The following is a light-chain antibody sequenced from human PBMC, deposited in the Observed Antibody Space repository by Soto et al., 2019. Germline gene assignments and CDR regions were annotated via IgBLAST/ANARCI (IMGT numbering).Light chain of an antibody. Sequence: VLTQPPSASGTPGQRVTISCSGSSSNIGSNYVYWYQQLPGTAPKLLIYRNNQRPSGVPDRFSGSKSGTSASLAISGLRSEDEADYYCAAWDDSLSACYVFGTGTKVTVL. CDR2: RNN. CDR1: SSNIGSNY. CDR3: AAWDDSLSACYV. J-gene: IGLJ1*01. V-gene: IGLV1-47*01.